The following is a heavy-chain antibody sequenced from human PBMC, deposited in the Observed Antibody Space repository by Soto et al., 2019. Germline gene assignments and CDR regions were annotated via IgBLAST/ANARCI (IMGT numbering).Heavy chain of an antibody. V-gene: IGHV3-23*01. Sequence: EVQLLESGGGLVQPGGSLRLSCAASGFTFSSYAMSWVRQAPGKGLEWVSAISGSGGSTYYADSVKGRFTISRDNSKNTLYLQMNSLRAEDTAVYYCALREMGCSGGSCYSLHYYSYYMDVWGKGTTVTVSS. CDR1: GFTFSSYA. J-gene: IGHJ6*03. CDR2: ISGSGGST. D-gene: IGHD2-15*01. CDR3: ALREMGCSGGSCYSLHYYSYYMDV.